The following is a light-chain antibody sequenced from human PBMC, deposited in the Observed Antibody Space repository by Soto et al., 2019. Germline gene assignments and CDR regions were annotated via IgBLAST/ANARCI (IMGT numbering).Light chain of an antibody. CDR2: KAS. Sequence: DIQITQSSSTLSASVGDRVTLTCRASQTISSWLAWYQQKPGKAPKLLIYKASSLESGVPSRFSGSGSGTEFTLTISSLQPDDFATYYCQQYNSYSTFGQGTRLEIK. CDR3: QQYNSYST. J-gene: IGKJ5*01. CDR1: QTISSW. V-gene: IGKV1-5*03.